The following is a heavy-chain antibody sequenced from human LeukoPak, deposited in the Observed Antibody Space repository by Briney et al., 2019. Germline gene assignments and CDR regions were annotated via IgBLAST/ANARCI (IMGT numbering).Heavy chain of an antibody. V-gene: IGHV3-23*01. Sequence: GGSLRLSCAASGFTFSSYAMSWVRQSPGKGLEWVSAISGGGGSTYYADSVKGRFTISRDNSKNMLYLQMNSLRAEDTAVYYCAKFYDISTGYFDCWGQGTLVTVSS. CDR2: ISGGGGST. CDR3: AKFYDISTGYFDC. D-gene: IGHD3-9*01. J-gene: IGHJ4*02. CDR1: GFTFSSYA.